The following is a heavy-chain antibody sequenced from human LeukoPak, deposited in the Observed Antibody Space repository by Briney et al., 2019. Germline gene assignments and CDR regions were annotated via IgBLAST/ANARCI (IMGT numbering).Heavy chain of an antibody. J-gene: IGHJ6*03. Sequence: GGSLRLSCAASGFTFSSYSMNWVRQAPGKGLEWVSSISSSSSYIYYADSVKGRFTISRDNFKNTLYLQMSSLRDEDTALYYCAKDGSWGDYYFYFYIDVWGKGTTVTVSS. V-gene: IGHV3-21*04. CDR1: GFTFSSYS. D-gene: IGHD3-16*01. CDR2: ISSSSSYI. CDR3: AKDGSWGDYYFYFYIDV.